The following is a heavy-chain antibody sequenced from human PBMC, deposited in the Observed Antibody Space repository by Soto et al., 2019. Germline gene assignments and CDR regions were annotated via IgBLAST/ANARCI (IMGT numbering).Heavy chain of an antibody. CDR1: GGTFSSYA. J-gene: IGHJ6*02. V-gene: IGHV1-69*13. CDR3: ARVPRDGYNLPAYGMDV. CDR2: IIPIFGTA. Sequence: SVKVSCKASGGTFSSYAISWVRQAPGQGLEWMGGIIPIFGTANYAQKFQGRVTITADESTSTAYMELSSLRSEDTAVYYCARVPRDGYNLPAYGMDVSGQGTTVTVS. D-gene: IGHD5-12*01.